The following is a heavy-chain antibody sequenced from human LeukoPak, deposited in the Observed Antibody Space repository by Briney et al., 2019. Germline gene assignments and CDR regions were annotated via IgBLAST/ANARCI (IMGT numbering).Heavy chain of an antibody. V-gene: IGHV3-23*01. J-gene: IGHJ6*02. D-gene: IGHD3-3*01. Sequence: GGSLRLSCAASGFTFSSYAMSWVRQAPGKGLEWVSAISGSGGSTYYADSVKGRFTISRDNSKNTLYLQMNSLRAEDTAVYYCAKGQESIFGVVIKYYYYYGMDVWGQGTTVTVSS. CDR1: GFTFSSYA. CDR2: ISGSGGST. CDR3: AKGQESIFGVVIKYYYYYGMDV.